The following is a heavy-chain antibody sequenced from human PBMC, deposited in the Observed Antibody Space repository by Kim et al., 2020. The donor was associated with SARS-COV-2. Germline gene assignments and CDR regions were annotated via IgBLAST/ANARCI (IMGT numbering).Heavy chain of an antibody. V-gene: IGHV3-11*05. CDR3: ARVGYDYVWGSHRDYYYSYGMDV. D-gene: IGHD3-16*02. Sequence: GGSLRLSCAASGFTFSDYYMSWIRQAPGKGLEWVSYISSSSSYTNYADSVKGRFTISRDNAKNSLYLQMNSLRAEDTAVYYCARVGYDYVWGSHRDYYYSYGMDVWGQGTTGTVSS. J-gene: IGHJ6*02. CDR2: ISSSSSYT. CDR1: GFTFSDYY.